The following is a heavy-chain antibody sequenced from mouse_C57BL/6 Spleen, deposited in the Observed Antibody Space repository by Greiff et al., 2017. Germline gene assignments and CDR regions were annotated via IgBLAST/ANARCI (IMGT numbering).Heavy chain of an antibody. V-gene: IGHV1-69*01. Sequence: QVQLQQPGAELVMPGASVKLSCKASGYTFTSYWMHWVKQRPGQGLEWIGEIDPSDSYTNYNQKFKGKSTLTVDKSSSTAYMQLSSLTSEDSAVYYCARGDYGGGYWYFDVWGTGTTVTVSS. CDR1: GYTFTSYW. CDR3: ARGDYGGGYWYFDV. CDR2: IDPSDSYT. J-gene: IGHJ1*03. D-gene: IGHD1-1*01.